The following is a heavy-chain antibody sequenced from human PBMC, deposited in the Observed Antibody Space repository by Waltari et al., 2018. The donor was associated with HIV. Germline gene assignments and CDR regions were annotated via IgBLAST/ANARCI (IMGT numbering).Heavy chain of an antibody. D-gene: IGHD3-22*01. CDR1: GGSISSGSYY. Sequence: QVQLQESGPGLVKPSQTLSLTCTVSGGSISSGSYYWSWIRQPAGKGLEWIGRIYTSGSTNSTPPLKSRVTISVDTSKNQFSLKLSSVTAADTAVYYCARDNPYYYDSSGYYVDWFDPWGQGTLVTVSS. CDR2: IYTSGST. V-gene: IGHV4-61*02. CDR3: ARDNPYYYDSSGYYVDWFDP. J-gene: IGHJ5*02.